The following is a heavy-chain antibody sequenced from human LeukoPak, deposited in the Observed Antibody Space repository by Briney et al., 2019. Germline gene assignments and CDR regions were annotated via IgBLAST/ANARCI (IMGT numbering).Heavy chain of an antibody. V-gene: IGHV4-39*07. CDR1: GDSISKSRHF. D-gene: IGHD6-13*01. Sequence: PSETLSLTCNVSGDSISKSRHFWAWIRQSPGRGLEWIGYIYNSGSTYYNPSLKSRVTISVDTSKNQFSLKLSSVTAADTAVYYCARESSSWYVRRGLYFDYWGQGTLVTVSS. CDR2: IYNSGST. CDR3: ARESSSWYVRRGLYFDY. J-gene: IGHJ4*02.